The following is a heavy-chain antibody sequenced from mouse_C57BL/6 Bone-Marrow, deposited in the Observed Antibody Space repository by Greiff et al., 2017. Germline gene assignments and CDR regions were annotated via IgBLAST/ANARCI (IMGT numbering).Heavy chain of an antibody. CDR3: ARSPFDDGYCYFDY. CDR1: GYTFTSYW. V-gene: IGHV1-55*01. D-gene: IGHD2-3*01. CDR2: IYPGSGST. Sequence: QVQLQQPGAELVKPGASVKMSCKASGYTFTSYWITWVKQRPGQGLEWIGDIYPGSGSTNYNEKFKSKATLTVDTSSSTAYMQLSSLTSEDSAVDYGARSPFDDGYCYFDYWGQGTTLTVSS. J-gene: IGHJ2*01.